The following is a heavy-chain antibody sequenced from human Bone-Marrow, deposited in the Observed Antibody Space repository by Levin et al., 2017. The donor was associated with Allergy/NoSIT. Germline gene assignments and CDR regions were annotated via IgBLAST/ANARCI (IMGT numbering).Heavy chain of an antibody. Sequence: GGSLRLSCAASGFTFDDYAMHWGRQAPGKGLEWVSGINWNSGSLGYADSVKGRFTISRDNAKNSLYLQMNSLRAEDTALDYCAKGGGDFWSGYHNDYWGQGTLVTVSS. CDR3: AKGGGDFWSGYHNDY. D-gene: IGHD3-3*01. CDR1: GFTFDDYA. J-gene: IGHJ4*02. CDR2: INWNSGSL. V-gene: IGHV3-9*01.